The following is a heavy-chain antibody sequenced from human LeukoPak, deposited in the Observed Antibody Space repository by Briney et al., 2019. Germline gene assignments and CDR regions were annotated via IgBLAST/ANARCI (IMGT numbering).Heavy chain of an antibody. CDR1: GYTFTSYD. CDR2: MNPNSGNT. D-gene: IGHD2-2*01. CDR3: ARAQLLGRYWFDP. J-gene: IGHJ5*02. Sequence: ASVKVFCKASGYTFTSYDINWVRQATGQGLEWMGWMNPNSGNTGYAQKFQGRVTMTRNTSIGTAYMELSSLRSEDTAVYYCARAQLLGRYWFDPWGQGTLVTVSS. V-gene: IGHV1-8*01.